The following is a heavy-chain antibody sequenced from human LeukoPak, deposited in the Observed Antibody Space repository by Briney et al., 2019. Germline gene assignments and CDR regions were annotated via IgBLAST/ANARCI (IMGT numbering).Heavy chain of an antibody. CDR1: GFTFSSYA. CDR2: IKSKTDGGTT. J-gene: IGHJ4*02. CDR3: TTTLRYNWNNAFDY. Sequence: GGSLRLSCAASGFTFSSYAMSWVRQAPGKGLEWVGRIKSKTDGGTTDYAAPVKGRFTISRDDSKNTLYLQMNSLKTEDTAVYYCTTTLRYNWNNAFDYWGQGTLVTVSS. V-gene: IGHV3-15*01. D-gene: IGHD1/OR15-1a*01.